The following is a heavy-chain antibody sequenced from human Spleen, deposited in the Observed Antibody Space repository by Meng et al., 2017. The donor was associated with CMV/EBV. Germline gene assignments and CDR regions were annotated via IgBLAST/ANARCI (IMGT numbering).Heavy chain of an antibody. CDR2: ITYDGRNK. V-gene: IGHV3-30*04. J-gene: IGHJ6*02. Sequence: LSLTCAAFGFPFSTYAMHWVRQAPGKGLEWVAVITYDGRNKYNADSVKGRSTISRDNAKNSLYLQMNSLRAEDTAVYYCARDKTGSSSHNSMDVWGQGTTVTVSS. CDR3: ARDKTGSSSHNSMDV. D-gene: IGHD6-6*01. CDR1: GFPFSTYA.